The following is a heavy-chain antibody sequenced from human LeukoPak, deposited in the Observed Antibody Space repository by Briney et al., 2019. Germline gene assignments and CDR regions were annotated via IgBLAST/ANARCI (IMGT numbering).Heavy chain of an antibody. Sequence: PGGSLRLSCAASGFTFNTYWMIWVRQAPGKGLEWVANIDQSGSTKYYVDSLKGRLTISRDNAKNSLYLQMNSLRDEDTAVYYCVRDKGGRSGAIYYDAFDVWGQGTMVTVSS. J-gene: IGHJ3*01. CDR1: GFTFNTYW. D-gene: IGHD1-26*01. CDR3: VRDKGGRSGAIYYDAFDV. V-gene: IGHV3-7*01. CDR2: IDQSGSTK.